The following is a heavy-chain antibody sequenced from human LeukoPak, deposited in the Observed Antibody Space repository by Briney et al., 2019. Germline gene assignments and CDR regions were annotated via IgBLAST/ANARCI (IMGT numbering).Heavy chain of an antibody. CDR2: IKSKTDSGTT. CDR1: GFTFSTYA. Sequence: GGSLRLSCAASGFTFSTYAMSWVRQAPGKGLEWVGHIKSKTDSGTTDYAAPVKGRFTISRDDSKNTLYLQINSLKTEDTAVYYCIIQWGAFDYWGQGTLVTVSS. J-gene: IGHJ4*02. CDR3: IIQWGAFDY. V-gene: IGHV3-15*01. D-gene: IGHD1-26*01.